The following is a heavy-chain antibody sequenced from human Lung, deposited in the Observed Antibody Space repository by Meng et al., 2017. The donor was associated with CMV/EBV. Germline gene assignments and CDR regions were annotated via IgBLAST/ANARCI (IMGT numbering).Heavy chain of an antibody. J-gene: IGHJ5*01. CDR2: VNHSGRT. Sequence: QLQLQESGPGLLKPSETLSLTCVVSGGSFSGSYWSWIRQPPGKGLEHIGEVNHSGRTNYNPSLMSRVTISIDTSKNQFSLKMNSVTAADTAVYYCARYPNRPPLISMVRGISPWFDSWGPGTRVTVSS. CDR1: GGSFSGSY. D-gene: IGHD3-10*01. CDR3: ARYPNRPPLISMVRGISPWFDS. V-gene: IGHV4-34*10.